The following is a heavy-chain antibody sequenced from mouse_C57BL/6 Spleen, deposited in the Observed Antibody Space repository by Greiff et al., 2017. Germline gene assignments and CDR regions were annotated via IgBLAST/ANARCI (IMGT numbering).Heavy chain of an antibody. J-gene: IGHJ2*01. CDR3: ARASHYYYGSSLYYFDY. Sequence: EVNLVESEGGLVQPGSSMKLSCTASGFTFSDYYMAWVRQVPEKGLEWVANINYDGSSTYYLDSLKSRFIISRDNAKNILYLQMSSLKSEDTATYYCARASHYYYGSSLYYFDYWGQGTTLTVSS. CDR1: GFTFSDYY. CDR2: INYDGSST. V-gene: IGHV5-16*01. D-gene: IGHD1-1*01.